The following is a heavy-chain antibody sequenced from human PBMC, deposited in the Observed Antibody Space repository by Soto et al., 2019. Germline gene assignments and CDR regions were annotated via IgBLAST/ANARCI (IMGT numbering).Heavy chain of an antibody. CDR1: GFTFDDYA. J-gene: IGHJ3*02. Sequence: GGSLRLSCAASGFTFDDYAMHWVRQAPGKGLEWVSGISWNSGSIGYADSVKGRFTISRDNAKNSLYLQMNSLRAEDTALYYCAKDNQAAAAHDAFDIWGQGTMVTVSS. CDR2: ISWNSGSI. CDR3: AKDNQAAAAHDAFDI. V-gene: IGHV3-9*01. D-gene: IGHD6-13*01.